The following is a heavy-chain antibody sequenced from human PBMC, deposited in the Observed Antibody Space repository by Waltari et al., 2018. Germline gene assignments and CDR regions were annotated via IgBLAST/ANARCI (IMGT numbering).Heavy chain of an antibody. CDR1: GGSISAYH. V-gene: IGHV4-59*01. CDR3: ATLAGTGSSSYLHDY. D-gene: IGHD6-6*01. J-gene: IGHJ4*02. CDR2: IYYYGST. Sequence: QVQLQESGPGLVKPSETLSLTCTVSGGSISAYHWTWLRQPPGKRLEWIGYIYYYGSTNYNPSLARRVTISVDTSKNQFSLNLRSVTAADTAVYFCATLAGTGSSSYLHDYWGKGTLVTVSS.